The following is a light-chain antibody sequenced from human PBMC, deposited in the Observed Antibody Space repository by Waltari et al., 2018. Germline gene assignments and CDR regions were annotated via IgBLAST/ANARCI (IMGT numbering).Light chain of an antibody. Sequence: SYVLTQPPSVSVAPEQTASITCGGNNIGXXXVHXDRQKPGQAPLLVVYADGDRPSGVPERFAGSNSGTPATLTISRVEAGDEADYYCQVWDSSSDLEIFGGGTKLTVL. CDR1: NIGXXX. J-gene: IGLJ2*01. CDR3: QVWDSSSDLEI. V-gene: IGLV3-21*02. CDR2: ADG.